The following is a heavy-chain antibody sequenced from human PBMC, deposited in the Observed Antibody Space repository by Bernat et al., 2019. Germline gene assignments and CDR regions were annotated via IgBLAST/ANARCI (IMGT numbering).Heavy chain of an antibody. Sequence: QVQLVESGGGMVQPGRSLRLSCAASGFTFSSYGMHWVRQAPGKGLEWVAVISYDGSNKYYADSVKGRFTISRDNSKNTLYLQMNSLRAEDTAVYYCAKDRGYYFDYWGQGTLVTVSS. CDR2: ISYDGSNK. CDR1: GFTFSSYG. D-gene: IGHD3-10*01. V-gene: IGHV3-30*18. J-gene: IGHJ4*02. CDR3: AKDRGYYFDY.